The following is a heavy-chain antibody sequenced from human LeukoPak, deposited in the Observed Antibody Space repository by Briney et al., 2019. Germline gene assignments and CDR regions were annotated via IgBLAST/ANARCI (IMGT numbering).Heavy chain of an antibody. J-gene: IGHJ4*02. CDR2: ITANGGST. CDR3: AILNIVVVVAATPFDY. Sequence: GGSLRLSCAASGFTFSSHAMTWVRQTPGKGLEWVSTITANGGSTYYADSVKGRFTISRDNSKNTLYLQMNSLRAEDTAVYYCAILNIVVVVAATPFDYWGQGTLVTVSS. D-gene: IGHD2-15*01. CDR1: GFTFSSHA. V-gene: IGHV3-23*01.